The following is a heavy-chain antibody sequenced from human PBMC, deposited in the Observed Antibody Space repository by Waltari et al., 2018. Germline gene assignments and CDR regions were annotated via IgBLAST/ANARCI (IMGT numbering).Heavy chain of an antibody. J-gene: IGHJ4*02. D-gene: IGHD2-8*01. V-gene: IGHV3-7*01. Sequence: EVQLVESGGGLVQPGGSLSLSCAASGFSLRSYWVSWVRQAPGKGLEWVANIRQDGLDRGHGDSVKGRFIISRDNARNSVYLQMNSLTAEDTAVYYCARDVNGVLDYWGQGTLVTVSS. CDR3: ARDVNGVLDY. CDR1: GFSLRSYW. CDR2: IRQDGLDR.